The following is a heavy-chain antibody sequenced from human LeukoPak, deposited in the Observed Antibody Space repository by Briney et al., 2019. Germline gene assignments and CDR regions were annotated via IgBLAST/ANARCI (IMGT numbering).Heavy chain of an antibody. V-gene: IGHV3-30-3*01. CDR2: TSYDGSNK. CDR1: GFTFSSYS. CDR3: AKDMGYTFGHAFDY. J-gene: IGHJ4*02. D-gene: IGHD5-18*01. Sequence: GGFLRLSCAASGFTFSSYSMHWVRQAPGKGLEWVALTSYDGSNKYYADSVKGRFTISRDNSKNTLYLQMNSLRTEDTAMYYCAKDMGYTFGHAFDYWGQGTLVTVSS.